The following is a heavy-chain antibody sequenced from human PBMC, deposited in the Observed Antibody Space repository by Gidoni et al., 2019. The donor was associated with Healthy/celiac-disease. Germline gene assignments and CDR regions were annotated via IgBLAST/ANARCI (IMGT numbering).Heavy chain of an antibody. CDR1: GFTFSSYS. V-gene: IGHV3-21*01. Sequence: VQLVESGGGLVTPGGSLRLSCAASGFTFSSYSMHWVRQAPGKGLEWVSSISSSSSNIYYADSVKGRFTISRDNAKNLLYLQMNSLRAEDTAVYYCARDGEGVIKYMRPYYYYGMDVWGQGTTVTVSS. CDR2: ISSSSSNI. J-gene: IGHJ6*02. CDR3: ARDGEGVIKYMRPYYYYGMDV. D-gene: IGHD3-10*01.